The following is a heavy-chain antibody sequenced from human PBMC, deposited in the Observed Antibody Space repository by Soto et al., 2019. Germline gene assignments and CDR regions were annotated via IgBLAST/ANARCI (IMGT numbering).Heavy chain of an antibody. Sequence: EVQLVESGGGLVQPGGSLRLSCAASGFTFSSYSMNWVRQAPGKGLEWVSYISSSSSTIYYADSVKGRFTISRDNAKNSLYLQMNSLRDEDTAVNYCARGLYYYDSSGYWGYWGQGTLLTVSS. CDR1: GFTFSSYS. D-gene: IGHD3-22*01. CDR2: ISSSSSTI. J-gene: IGHJ4*02. V-gene: IGHV3-48*02. CDR3: ARGLYYYDSSGYWGY.